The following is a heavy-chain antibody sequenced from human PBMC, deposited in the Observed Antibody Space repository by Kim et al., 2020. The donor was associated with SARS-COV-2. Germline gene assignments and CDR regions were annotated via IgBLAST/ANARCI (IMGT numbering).Heavy chain of an antibody. D-gene: IGHD2-2*01. V-gene: IGHV4-39*07. J-gene: IGHJ6*02. CDR1: GGSISSSSYY. CDR2: IYYSGST. CDR3: AREGPAAMSDYYYYGMDV. Sequence: SETLSLTCTVSGGSISSSSYYWGWIRQPPGKGLEWIGSIYYSGSTYYNPSLKSRVTISVDTSKNQFSLKLSSVTAADTAVYYCAREGPAAMSDYYYYGMDVWGQGTTVTVSS.